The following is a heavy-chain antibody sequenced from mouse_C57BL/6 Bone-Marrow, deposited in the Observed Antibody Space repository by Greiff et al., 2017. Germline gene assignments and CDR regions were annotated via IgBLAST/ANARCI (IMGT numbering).Heavy chain of an antibody. Sequence: VQLQQSGPVLVKPGASVKMSCKASGYTFTDYYMNWVKQSHGKSLEWIGVINPYNGGTSYNQKFTGKATLTVDKSSSTAYMELNSLTSEDSAVYYCARDYYGSSDYWGQGTTRTVSS. V-gene: IGHV1-19*01. CDR3: ARDYYGSSDY. CDR1: GYTFTDYY. CDR2: INPYNGGT. D-gene: IGHD1-1*01. J-gene: IGHJ2*01.